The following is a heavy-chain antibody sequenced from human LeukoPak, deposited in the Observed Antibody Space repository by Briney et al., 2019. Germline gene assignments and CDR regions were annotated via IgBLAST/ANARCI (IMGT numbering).Heavy chain of an antibody. CDR3: ARVYSGYEIDY. J-gene: IGHJ4*02. CDR2: VYYSGNS. V-gene: IGHV4-59*01. CDR1: GGSMSRYY. Sequence: PSETLSLTCTVSGGSMSRYYWSWIRQPPGKGLEWIGYVYYSGNSKYNPSLKSRVTISVDTSKNQFSLKLTSMTPADTGVYYCARVYSGYEIDYWGQGTLVTVSS. D-gene: IGHD5-12*01.